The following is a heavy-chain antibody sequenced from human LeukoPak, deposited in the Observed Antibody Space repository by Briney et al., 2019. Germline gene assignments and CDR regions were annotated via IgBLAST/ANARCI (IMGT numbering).Heavy chain of an antibody. CDR2: ISGSGGST. D-gene: IGHD3-3*01. V-gene: IGHV3-23*01. CDR3: AKEPLPPYDFWSGYWDY. Sequence: GGSLRLSCAVSGFTFSSYAMSWVRQAPGKGLEWVSAISGSGGSTYYADSVKGRFTISRDNSKNTLYLQMNSLRAEDTAVYYCAKEPLPPYDFWSGYWDYWGQGTLVTVSS. CDR1: GFTFSSYA. J-gene: IGHJ4*02.